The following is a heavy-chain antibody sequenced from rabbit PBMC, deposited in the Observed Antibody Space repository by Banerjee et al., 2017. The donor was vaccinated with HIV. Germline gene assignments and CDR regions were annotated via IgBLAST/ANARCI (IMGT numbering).Heavy chain of an antibody. Sequence: QEQLVESGGGLVQPGESLKLSCKASGIDFSSYYRMCWVRQAPGRGLELIACIYTTSGSTWYASWVNGRFTISRSTSLNTVDLQMTSLTAADTATYFCVRAGVYAGSSSYTGFDFNLWGQGTLVTVS. D-gene: IGHD8-1*01. CDR1: GIDFSSYYR. V-gene: IGHV1S43*01. CDR3: VRAGVYAGSSSYTGFDFNL. J-gene: IGHJ4*01. CDR2: IYTTSGST.